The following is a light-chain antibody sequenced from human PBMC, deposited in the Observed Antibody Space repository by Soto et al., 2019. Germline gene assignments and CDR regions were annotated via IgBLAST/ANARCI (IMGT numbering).Light chain of an antibody. J-gene: IGKJ4*01. CDR1: QNIDNY. Sequence: DIQMTQSPSTLSASVGDRVTITCRASQNIDNYLNWYQHKPGKAPKLLIYATSTLQSGVPARFSGSGSGTEFTLTISTLQSEDFATYFCQESYNSPAVSFGGGTKVDTK. V-gene: IGKV1-39*01. CDR3: QESYNSPAVS. CDR2: ATS.